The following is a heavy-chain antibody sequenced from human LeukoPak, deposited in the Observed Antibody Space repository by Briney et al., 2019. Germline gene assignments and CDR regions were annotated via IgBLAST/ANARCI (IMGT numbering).Heavy chain of an antibody. Sequence: GGSLRLSCAASGFTFSSYSMNWVRQAPGKGLEWVSYISSSSSTIYYADSVKGRFTISRDNAKNSLYLQMNSLRAEDTAVYYCARELSIAARLFDYWGQGTLVTVSS. J-gene: IGHJ4*02. CDR2: ISSSSSTI. D-gene: IGHD6-6*01. V-gene: IGHV3-48*04. CDR3: ARELSIAARLFDY. CDR1: GFTFSSYS.